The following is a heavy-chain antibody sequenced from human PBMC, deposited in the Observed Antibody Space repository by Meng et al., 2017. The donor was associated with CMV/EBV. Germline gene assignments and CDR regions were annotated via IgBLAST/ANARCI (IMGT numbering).Heavy chain of an antibody. D-gene: IGHD3-22*01. J-gene: IGHJ4*02. Sequence: GESLKISCAASGFTFSSYAMHRVRQAPGKGLEWVAVISYDGSNKYYADSVKGRFTISRDNSKNTLYLQMNSLKTEDTAVYYCTRPGSSGEDYWGQGTLVTVSS. CDR1: GFTFSSYA. CDR3: TRPGSSGEDY. CDR2: ISYDGSNK. V-gene: IGHV3-30*04.